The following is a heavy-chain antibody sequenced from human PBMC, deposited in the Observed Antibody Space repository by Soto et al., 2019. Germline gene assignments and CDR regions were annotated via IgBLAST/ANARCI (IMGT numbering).Heavy chain of an antibody. J-gene: IGHJ4*02. CDR3: AISYYYDSSGNFDY. CDR2: INPNSGGT. D-gene: IGHD3-22*01. V-gene: IGHV1-2*04. Sequence: ASVKVSCKASGYTFTGYYMHWVRQAPGQGLEWMGWINPNSGGTNYAQKFQGWVTMTRDTSISTAYMELSRLRSDDTAVYYCAISYYYDSSGNFDYWGQGTLVTVSS. CDR1: GYTFTGYY.